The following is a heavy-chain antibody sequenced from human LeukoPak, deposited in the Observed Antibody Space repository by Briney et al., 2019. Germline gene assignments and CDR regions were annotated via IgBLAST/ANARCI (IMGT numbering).Heavy chain of an antibody. CDR3: ANSGSSPPTMYGGDAFDI. J-gene: IGHJ3*02. D-gene: IGHD3-10*02. Sequence: GGSLRLSCATSGLTFSSYGMHWVRQAPGKGLEWVAVISYDGSNKYYADSVKGRFTISRDNSKNTLYLQMNSLRAEDTAVYYCANSGSSPPTMYGGDAFDIWGQGTMVTVSS. CDR2: ISYDGSNK. V-gene: IGHV3-30*18. CDR1: GLTFSSYG.